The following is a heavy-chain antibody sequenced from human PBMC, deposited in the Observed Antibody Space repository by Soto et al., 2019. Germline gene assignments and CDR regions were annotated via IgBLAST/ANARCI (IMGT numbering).Heavy chain of an antibody. Sequence: QVQLQESGPGLVKPSQTLSLTCTVSGGSISSGGYYWSWIRQHPGKGLEWIGYIYDSGSTYYNPSLKSRVNISVDRAKNQFSLKLSSVTAADTAVYYCARRYCSGGSCYLDYWGQGTLVTVSS. V-gene: IGHV4-31*03. D-gene: IGHD2-15*01. J-gene: IGHJ4*02. CDR3: ARRYCSGGSCYLDY. CDR2: IYDSGST. CDR1: GGSISSGGYY.